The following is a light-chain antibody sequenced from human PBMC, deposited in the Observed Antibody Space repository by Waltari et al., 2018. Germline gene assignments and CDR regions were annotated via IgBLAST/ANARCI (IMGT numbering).Light chain of an antibody. J-gene: IGKJ1*01. V-gene: IGKV3-15*01. Sequence: EIVMTQSPVTLSVSPGERVTLSCRASQSIGSHLAWDQQKPGQPPRLLIYGASTRASGIPARFSGSGSETDFTLTISSLQSEDSALYYCQQYHNWPRGMFGQGTKVEFK. CDR1: QSIGSH. CDR3: QQYHNWPRGM. CDR2: GAS.